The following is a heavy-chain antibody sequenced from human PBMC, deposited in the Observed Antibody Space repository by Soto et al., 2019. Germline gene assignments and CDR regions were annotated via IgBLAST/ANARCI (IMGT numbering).Heavy chain of an antibody. CDR1: VGTFSRYS. J-gene: IGHJ6*02. V-gene: IGHV1-69*13. D-gene: IGHD6-13*01. CDR3: TRTNRGGRYSPIMNYYYYGMDV. Sequence: SVKVSCKASVGTFSRYSIIWVRQPPGQGLEWMGGIIPIFGTDNYAQKFQGRVTITADESTSTAYMKLSSLRSEDTAVYYCTRTNRGGRYSPIMNYYYYGMDVWGQGTTVTVSS. CDR2: IIPIFGTD.